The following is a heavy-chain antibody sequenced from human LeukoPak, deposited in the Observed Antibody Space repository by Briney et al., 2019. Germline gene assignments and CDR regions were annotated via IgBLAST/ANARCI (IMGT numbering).Heavy chain of an antibody. V-gene: IGHV3-23*01. CDR1: GFTFSTYA. Sequence: GGSLRLSCAASGFTFSTYAMSWVRQAPGKGLEWVSTISGSGGSTYYADSVKGPFTISRDNSKNTLYLQMNSLRAEDTAVYYCASHPYLWFGEYHFDSWGQGTLVTVSS. CDR3: ASHPYLWFGEYHFDS. D-gene: IGHD3-10*01. CDR2: ISGSGGST. J-gene: IGHJ4*02.